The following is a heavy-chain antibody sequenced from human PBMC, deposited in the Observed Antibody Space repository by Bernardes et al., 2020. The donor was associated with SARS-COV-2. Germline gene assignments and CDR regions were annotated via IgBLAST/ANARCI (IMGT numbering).Heavy chain of an antibody. V-gene: IGHV4-39*01. Sequence: SETLSLTCTVSGGSISSSTFYWGWVRQPPGKGLEWIGSIYYRGNTYYNPSLKSRVTISVDTSKNQLSLSLSSVTAADTAVYYCARRYSGYDMFNWFDSWGQGAQITVSS. CDR2: IYYRGNT. D-gene: IGHD5-12*01. CDR1: GGSISSSTFY. J-gene: IGHJ5*01. CDR3: ARRYSGYDMFNWFDS.